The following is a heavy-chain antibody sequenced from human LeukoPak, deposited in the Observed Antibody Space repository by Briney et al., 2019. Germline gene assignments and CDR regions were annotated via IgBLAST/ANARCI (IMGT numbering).Heavy chain of an antibody. V-gene: IGHV3-48*01. CDR2: ISSSSSTI. Sequence: GGSLRLSCAASGFTFSSYSMNWVRQAPGKGLEWVSYISSSSSTIYYADSVKGRFTISRDNAKNSLYLQMNSLRAEDTAVYYCASKLRYFDWLSSDPGAFDIWGQGTMVTVSS. J-gene: IGHJ3*02. D-gene: IGHD3-9*01. CDR3: ASKLRYFDWLSSDPGAFDI. CDR1: GFTFSSYS.